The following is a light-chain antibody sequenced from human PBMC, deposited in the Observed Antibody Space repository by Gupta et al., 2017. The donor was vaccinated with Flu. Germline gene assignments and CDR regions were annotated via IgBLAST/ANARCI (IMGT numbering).Light chain of an antibody. CDR2: ETS. Sequence: DTQMTQSPSTLSASVGDRVTITCRASQSVSRYLAWYQQKPGNGPKLLIYETSHLQRGVPSRFSGSGSGTEFTLTISSLQPDDFATYYCQHYQYSRSFGQGTKVEI. V-gene: IGKV1-5*03. CDR1: QSVSRY. CDR3: QHYQYSRS. J-gene: IGKJ1*01.